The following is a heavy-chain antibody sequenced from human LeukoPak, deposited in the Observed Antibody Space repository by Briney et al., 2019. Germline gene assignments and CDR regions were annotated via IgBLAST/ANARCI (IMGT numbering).Heavy chain of an antibody. J-gene: IGHJ6*02. V-gene: IGHV3-23*03. CDR2: IYSGDSGVST. Sequence: PGGSLRLSCAASRFTFSSYAMSWVRQAPGKGLEWVSVIYSGDSGVSTYYADSVKGRFTISSDNPKNTLYLQMDSLRAEDTAVYYCARAAHTTYVLGRYYYYAMDVWGQGTTVTVSS. CDR3: ARAAHTTYVLGRYYYYAMDV. D-gene: IGHD3-10*01. CDR1: RFTFSSYA.